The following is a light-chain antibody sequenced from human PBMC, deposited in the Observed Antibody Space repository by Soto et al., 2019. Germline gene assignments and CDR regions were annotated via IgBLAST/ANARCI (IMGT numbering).Light chain of an antibody. CDR1: QDISNY. CDR2: DAS. Sequence: DIQMTQCPYSLSASVGDRVTITCQASQDISNYLNWYQQKAGKAPKLLIYDASHLRSGVPTRFSGSGSGTDFTFTISSLQAEDVAVYYCHQYYSTPWTFGQGTKVDIK. V-gene: IGKV1-33*01. J-gene: IGKJ1*01. CDR3: HQYYSTPWT.